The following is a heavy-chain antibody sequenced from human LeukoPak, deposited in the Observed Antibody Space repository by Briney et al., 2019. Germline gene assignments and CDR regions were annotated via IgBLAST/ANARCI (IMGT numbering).Heavy chain of an antibody. J-gene: IGHJ6*02. D-gene: IGHD1-26*01. Sequence: SVKVSCKASGATFSSYAINWVRQAPGQGLEWMGRIIPMLGTVNYAQKFQGRVTIIADKFTSTAYMELSSLRSEDTAVYYCARDQKVGATPYFGMDVWGQGTTVTVSS. CDR1: GATFSSYA. V-gene: IGHV1-69*04. CDR3: ARDQKVGATPYFGMDV. CDR2: IIPMLGTV.